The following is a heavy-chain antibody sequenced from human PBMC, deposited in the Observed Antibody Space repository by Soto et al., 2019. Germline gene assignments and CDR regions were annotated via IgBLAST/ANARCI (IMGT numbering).Heavy chain of an antibody. CDR2: ISAYNGNT. Sequence: ASVKVSCKASGATFSSYAISWVRQAPGQGLEWMGWISAYNGNTNYAQKLQGRVTMTTDTSTSTAYMELRSLRSDDTAVYYCAEGMNYYYGMDVWGQGTTVTVSS. J-gene: IGHJ6*02. CDR3: AEGMNYYYGMDV. V-gene: IGHV1-18*01. CDR1: GATFSSYA. D-gene: IGHD3-10*01.